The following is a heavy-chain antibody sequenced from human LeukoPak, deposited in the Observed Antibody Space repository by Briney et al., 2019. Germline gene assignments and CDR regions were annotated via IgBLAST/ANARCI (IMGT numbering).Heavy chain of an antibody. CDR3: ARDLQGQKGPMPSPS. D-gene: IGHD2-2*01. V-gene: IGHV3-11*01. Sequence: GGSLRLSCAVSGFALSDNFMGWIRKAQGQGKEWVSYGAPPGGAIYYADSVEVRFSISRDTSRNSLYLQMNSLRVDDTAVYYCARDLQGQKGPMPSPSWGQGTVVTVSS. J-gene: IGHJ5*02. CDR2: GAPPGGAI. CDR1: GFALSDNF.